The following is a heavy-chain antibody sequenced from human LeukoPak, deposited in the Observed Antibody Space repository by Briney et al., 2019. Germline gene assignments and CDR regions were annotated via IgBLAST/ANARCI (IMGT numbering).Heavy chain of an antibody. J-gene: IGHJ4*02. D-gene: IGHD3-22*01. CDR1: GGSFSGYY. Sequence: SETLSLTCDVYGGSFSGYYWSWIRQPPGKGLEWIGEINHSGSTNYNPSLKSRVTISVDTSKNQFSLKLSSVTAADTAVYYCARTSSSYDSSGYYLNPFDYWGQGTLVTVSS. CDR3: ARTSSSYDSSGYYLNPFDY. V-gene: IGHV4-34*01. CDR2: INHSGST.